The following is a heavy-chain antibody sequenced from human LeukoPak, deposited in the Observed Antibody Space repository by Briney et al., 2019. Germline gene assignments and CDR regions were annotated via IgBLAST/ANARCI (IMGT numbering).Heavy chain of an antibody. D-gene: IGHD2-15*01. CDR1: GYTFTSYD. CDR3: ARGPPPYFSGDSCYSFLYFLH. CDR2: MNPNSGNT. V-gene: IGHV1-8*01. J-gene: IGHJ1*01. Sequence: VASVKVSCKASGYTFTSYDINWVRQATGQRLEWMGWMNPNSGNTGNAQTFQGRVTMTRDTSISTAYLEVTTLRSDDTAVYYCARGPPPYFSGDSCYSFLYFLHWGQGTLVTVSS.